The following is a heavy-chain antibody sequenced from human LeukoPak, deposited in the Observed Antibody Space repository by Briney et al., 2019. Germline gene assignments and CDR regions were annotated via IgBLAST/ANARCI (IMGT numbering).Heavy chain of an antibody. J-gene: IGHJ6*03. CDR1: GGSTSSSSYY. CDR3: ARLGYYYYYMDV. V-gene: IGHV4-39*01. Sequence: SETLSLTCTVSGGSTSSSSYYWGWIRQPPGKGLEWIGSIYYSGSTYYNPSLKSRVTISVDTSKNQFSLKLSSVTAADTAVYYCARLGYYYYYMDVWGKGTTVTVSS. CDR2: IYYSGST.